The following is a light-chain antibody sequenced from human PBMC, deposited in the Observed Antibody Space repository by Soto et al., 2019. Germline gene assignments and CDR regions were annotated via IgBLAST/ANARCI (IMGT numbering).Light chain of an antibody. V-gene: IGLV1-44*01. CDR2: SNN. Sequence: QSVLNQPPSASGTPGQRVTISCSGSSSNIGSNTVNWYQQLPGTAPKLLIYSNNQRPSGVPDRFSGSKSGTSASLAISGLQSEDEADYYCAAWDDSLNGFYVFGTGTKSPS. J-gene: IGLJ1*01. CDR3: AAWDDSLNGFYV. CDR1: SSNIGSNT.